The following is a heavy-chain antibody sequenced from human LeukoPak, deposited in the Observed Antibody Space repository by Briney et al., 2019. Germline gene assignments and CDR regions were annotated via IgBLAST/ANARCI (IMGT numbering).Heavy chain of an antibody. Sequence: GGSLRLSCAASGFTFSDYYMTWIRQTPGKGLEWVSYISGSGDTIFYADSVKGRFIISRDNSENIVYLQMNNLRAEDTAVYYCAGRVTGYSSGYVYWGQGTLVTVSS. CDR1: GFTFSDYY. CDR3: AGRVTGYSSGYVY. V-gene: IGHV3-11*01. J-gene: IGHJ4*02. D-gene: IGHD5-18*01. CDR2: ISGSGDTI.